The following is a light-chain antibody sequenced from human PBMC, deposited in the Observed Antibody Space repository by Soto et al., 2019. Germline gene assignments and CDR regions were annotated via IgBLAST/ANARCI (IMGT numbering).Light chain of an antibody. CDR2: EVS. CDR3: SSYTDSSNYV. V-gene: IGLV2-8*01. Sequence: QSALTQPPSASGSPGQSVTISCTGTSSDVGGYNFVSWYQQSPGKAPKLVIYEVSKRPSGVPDRFSGSKSGNTASLTVSGLQAEDEADYYCSSYTDSSNYVFGTGTKLTVL. J-gene: IGLJ1*01. CDR1: SSDVGGYNF.